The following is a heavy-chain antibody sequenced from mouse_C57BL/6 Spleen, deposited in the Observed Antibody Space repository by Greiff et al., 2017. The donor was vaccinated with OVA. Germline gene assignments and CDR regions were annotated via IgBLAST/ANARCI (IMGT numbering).Heavy chain of an antibody. D-gene: IGHD1-1*01. V-gene: IGHV1-77*01. CDR2: IGPGSGST. Sequence: VMLVESGAELVKPGASVKISCKASGYTFTDYYINWVKQRPGQGLEWIGKIGPGSGSTYYNEKFKGKATLTADKSSSTAYMQLSSLTSEDSAVYFCARSPFYYYGSSYPYYAMDYWGQGTSVTVSS. J-gene: IGHJ4*01. CDR1: GYTFTDYY. CDR3: ARSPFYYYGSSYPYYAMDY.